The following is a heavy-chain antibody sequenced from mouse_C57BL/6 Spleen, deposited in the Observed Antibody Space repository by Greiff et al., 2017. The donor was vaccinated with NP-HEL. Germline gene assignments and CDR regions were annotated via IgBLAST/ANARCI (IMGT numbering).Heavy chain of an antibody. D-gene: IGHD1-1*01. CDR3: ARGVLRSFDY. CDR1: GYTFTNYW. V-gene: IGHV1-63*01. J-gene: IGHJ2*01. Sequence: VQLQQSGAELVRPGTSVKMSCKASGYTFTNYWIGWAKQRPGHGLEWIGDIYPGGGYTNYNEKFKGKATLTADKSSSTAYMQFSSLTSEDSAIYYCARGVLRSFDYWGQGTTLTVSS. CDR2: IYPGGGYT.